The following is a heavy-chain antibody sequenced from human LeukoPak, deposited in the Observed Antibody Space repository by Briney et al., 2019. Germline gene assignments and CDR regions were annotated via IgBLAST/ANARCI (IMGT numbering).Heavy chain of an antibody. J-gene: IGHJ6*03. Sequence: GRSLRLSCAASGFTFSSYAMHWVLQAPGKGLEWVAVISYDGSNKYYADSVKGRFTISRDNSKNTLYLQMNSLRAEDTAVYYCARDPTPGSSWYGGGYMDVWGKGTTVTVSS. CDR1: GFTFSSYA. CDR2: ISYDGSNK. CDR3: ARDPTPGSSWYGGGYMDV. D-gene: IGHD6-13*01. V-gene: IGHV3-30*01.